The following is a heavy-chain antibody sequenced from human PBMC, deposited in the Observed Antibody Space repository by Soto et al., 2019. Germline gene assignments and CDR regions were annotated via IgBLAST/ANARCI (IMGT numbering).Heavy chain of an antibody. J-gene: IGHJ3*02. CDR1: GFIFSNYA. D-gene: IGHD4-17*01. CDR3: AKSSTAYGDTWDDALDI. CDR2: ISHDGGSK. V-gene: IGHV3-30*18. Sequence: QVQLVESGGGVVQPGRSLRLSCAASGFIFSNYAMHWVRQAPGKGLEWVAVISHDGGSKTYADSVKGRFTISRDNSKNTLYMQMNSLRDEDTAVYYCAKSSTAYGDTWDDALDIWGQGTMVTVSS.